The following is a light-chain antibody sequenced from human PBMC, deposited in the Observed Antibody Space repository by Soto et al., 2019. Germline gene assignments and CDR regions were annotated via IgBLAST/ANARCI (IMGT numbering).Light chain of an antibody. CDR3: QQYGDSPPFT. CDR2: SAS. Sequence: EIVLTQSPGTMSLSPGERATLSCRASQSVSSTYLAWYQQKTGQAPRLFIYSASSRATGIPDRFSGSGSGTDFSLTISRLEPEDFSVYYCQQYGDSPPFTFGQGTPLETK. CDR1: QSVSSTY. V-gene: IGKV3-20*01. J-gene: IGKJ5*01.